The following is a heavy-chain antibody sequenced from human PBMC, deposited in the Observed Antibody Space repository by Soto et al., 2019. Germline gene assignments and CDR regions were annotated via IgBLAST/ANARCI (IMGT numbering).Heavy chain of an antibody. J-gene: IGHJ4*02. CDR2: ISYDGSNK. V-gene: IGHV3-30*18. D-gene: IGHD2-2*02. CDR1: GFTCSNYA. CDR3: AKDPYCSSTMCYTLGTYGSLV. Sequence: GGSLRLSCAASGFTCSNYAMHWVRQAPGKGLEWVAVISYDGSNKVYGDSVKGRFTISRDNSKNTLYLQMSSLRAEDTAVYFCAKDPYCSSTMCYTLGTYGSLVWVRGTLVTASS.